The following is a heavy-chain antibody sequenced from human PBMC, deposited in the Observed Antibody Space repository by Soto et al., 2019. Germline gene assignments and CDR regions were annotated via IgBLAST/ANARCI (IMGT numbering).Heavy chain of an antibody. CDR2: IYYGGST. Sequence: SETLSLTCTVSGASISSSSYYWGWIRQSPGKGLEWIGTIYYGGSTSYNPSLKSRVTISVDTSKNQFSLKLNSVTAADTALYYCARRSSSGWFFDYWGQGTLVTVSS. J-gene: IGHJ4*02. V-gene: IGHV4-39*01. CDR1: GASISSSSYY. D-gene: IGHD6-13*01. CDR3: ARRSSSGWFFDY.